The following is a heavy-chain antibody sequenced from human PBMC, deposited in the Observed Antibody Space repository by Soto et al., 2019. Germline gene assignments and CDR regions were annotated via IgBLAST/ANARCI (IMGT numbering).Heavy chain of an antibody. V-gene: IGHV3-21*02. D-gene: IGHD4-17*01. CDR2: ISASSSHK. CDR3: ARLRSDAFDI. J-gene: IGHJ3*02. CDR1: GFDFSYYT. Sequence: EVQLVESGGRLVKPGESLRLSCVASGFDFSYYTMNCVRQAPGKGLEWVSAISASSSHKYSADSVRGRFTFSRDNANNSLYLQMNNLRVEDTAVYYCARLRSDAFDIWGQGTLVTVSS.